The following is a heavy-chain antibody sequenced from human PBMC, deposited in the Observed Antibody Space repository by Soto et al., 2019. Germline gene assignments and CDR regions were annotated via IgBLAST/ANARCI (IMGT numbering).Heavy chain of an antibody. D-gene: IGHD3-3*01. Sequence: SETLFLTCAVYGGSFSGYYWSWIRQPPGKGLEWIGEINHSGSTNYNPSLKSRVTISVDTSKNQFSLKLSSVTAADTAVYYCARAYITIFGVVIDAFDIWGQGTMVTVSS. CDR2: INHSGST. J-gene: IGHJ3*02. V-gene: IGHV4-34*01. CDR1: GGSFSGYY. CDR3: ARAYITIFGVVIDAFDI.